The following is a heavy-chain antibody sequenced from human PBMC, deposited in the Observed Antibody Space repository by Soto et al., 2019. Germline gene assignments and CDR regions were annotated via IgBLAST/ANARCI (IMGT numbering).Heavy chain of an antibody. V-gene: IGHV3-30*18. CDR3: AKDLYSSSSGNFDY. D-gene: IGHD6-6*01. J-gene: IGHJ4*02. CDR1: GFTFSSYG. CDR2: ISYDGSNK. Sequence: QVQLVESGGGVVQPGRSLGLSCAASGFTFSSYGMHWVRQAPGKGLEWVAVISYDGSNKYYADSVKGRFTISRDNSKNTLYLQMNSLRAEDTAVYYCAKDLYSSSSGNFDYWGQGTLVTVSS.